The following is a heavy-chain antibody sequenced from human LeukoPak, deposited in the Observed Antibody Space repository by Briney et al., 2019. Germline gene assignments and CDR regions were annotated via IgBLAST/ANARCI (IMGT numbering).Heavy chain of an antibody. J-gene: IGHJ4*02. CDR1: GFTFSNYA. D-gene: IGHD4/OR15-4a*01. V-gene: IGHV3-23*01. CDR2: ISGSGDTT. Sequence: GGSLRLSCAASGFTFSNYAMTWVRQAPGKGLEWVSGISGSGDTTDYADSVKGRFTISRDNSKNTLSLQMNTLRAEDTAEYYCARRAGAYSHPYDYWGQGTLVTVSS. CDR3: ARRAGAYSHPYDY.